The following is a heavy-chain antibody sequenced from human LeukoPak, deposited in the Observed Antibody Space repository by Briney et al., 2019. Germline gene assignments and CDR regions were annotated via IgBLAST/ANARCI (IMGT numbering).Heavy chain of an antibody. CDR3: ATIIIVSSWYEVVGMDV. V-gene: IGHV1-24*01. D-gene: IGHD6-13*01. CDR2: FDPEDGET. Sequence: ASVKVSCKVSGYTLTELSMHWVRQAPGKGLEWMGGFDPEDGETIYAQKFQGRVTMTEDTSTDTAYMELSSLRSEDTAVYYCATIIIVSSWYEVVGMDVWGQGTTVTVSS. J-gene: IGHJ6*02. CDR1: GYTLTELS.